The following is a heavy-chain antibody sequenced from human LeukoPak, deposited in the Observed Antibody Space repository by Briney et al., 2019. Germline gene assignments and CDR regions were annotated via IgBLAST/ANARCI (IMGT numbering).Heavy chain of an antibody. Sequence: SETLSLTCAVYGGPFRSFFWSWIRQAPGEGLEWIGEVSHSGSSNYHPSLKSRINISLDTSKSQFSLRLTSVTAADTAVYYCARGIFYGGRNQYIWLDLWGQGTLVTVSS. J-gene: IGHJ5*02. V-gene: IGHV4-34*01. CDR2: VSHSGSS. D-gene: IGHD4-23*01. CDR1: GGPFRSFF. CDR3: ARGIFYGGRNQYIWLDL.